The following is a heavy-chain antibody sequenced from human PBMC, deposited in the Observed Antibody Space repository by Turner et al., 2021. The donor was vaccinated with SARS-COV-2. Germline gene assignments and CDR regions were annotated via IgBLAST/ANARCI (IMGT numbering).Heavy chain of an antibody. CDR2: ISYEGSNK. V-gene: IGHV3-30-3*01. Sequence: QVQLVESGGGVVQPGRSLRLSCAASGFTFSSYAMHWVRQAPGKGLDWVAVISYEGSNKFYADSVKGRFTISRDNAKKSLYLQMNSMRVEDTAMYYCARNLGWYHLDPWGQGILVIVSS. D-gene: IGHD6-19*01. CDR1: GFTFSSYA. CDR3: ARNLGWYHLDP. J-gene: IGHJ5*02.